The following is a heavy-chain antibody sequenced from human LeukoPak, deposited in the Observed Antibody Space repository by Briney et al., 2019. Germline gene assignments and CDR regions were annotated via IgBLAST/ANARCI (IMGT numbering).Heavy chain of an antibody. CDR3: ARGHWVGDSSGYYFQVLDY. V-gene: IGHV1-3*01. J-gene: IGHJ4*02. CDR1: GYTFTTYA. CDR2: INAGNGNI. D-gene: IGHD3-22*01. Sequence: ASVKVSCKTSGYTFTTYAIHWVSQAPGQRLEWMGWINAGNGNIKYSQKFQGRVTITADESTSTAYMELSSLRSEDTAVYYCARGHWVGDSSGYYFQVLDYWGQGTLVTVSS.